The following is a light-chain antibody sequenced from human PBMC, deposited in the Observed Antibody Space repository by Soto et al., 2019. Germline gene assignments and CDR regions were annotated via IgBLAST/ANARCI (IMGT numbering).Light chain of an antibody. CDR1: SNDVGAYNY. J-gene: IGLJ1*01. Sequence: VTISCTGTSNDVGAYNYVSWYQQHPGKAPKVMIYEVNKRPSGVPDRFSGSKSGNTASLTVSGLQAEDEADYYCSSFAVSNSFVFGTGTKVTVL. CDR2: EVN. V-gene: IGLV2-8*01. CDR3: SSFAVSNSFV.